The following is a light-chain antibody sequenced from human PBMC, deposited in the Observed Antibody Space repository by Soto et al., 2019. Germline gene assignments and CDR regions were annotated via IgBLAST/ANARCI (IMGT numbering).Light chain of an antibody. J-gene: IGLJ3*02. CDR1: RSNIGSSY. CDR2: RKT. V-gene: IGLV1-47*01. CDR3: ATWDDSLSAGV. Sequence: QSVLTQPPSASGTPGQTVSISCSGSRSNIGSSYVSWYQKLPGTAPKLLIHRKTLRPSGVPDRFYASKSGTSASLAISGLRSEDEGEYYCATWDDSLSAGVFGGGTKLTVL.